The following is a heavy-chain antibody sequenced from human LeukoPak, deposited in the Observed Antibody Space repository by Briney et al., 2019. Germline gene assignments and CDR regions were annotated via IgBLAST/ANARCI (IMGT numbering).Heavy chain of an antibody. D-gene: IGHD6-13*01. Sequence: GGSLRLSCAASGFTFSSYEMNWLRQAPGKGLEWVSYISSSGSTIYYADSVKGRFTISRDNAKNSLYLQMNSLRVEDAAVYYCAKDRIAGHDTFDIWGQGTVVTVSS. CDR3: AKDRIAGHDTFDI. V-gene: IGHV3-48*03. CDR2: ISSSGSTI. J-gene: IGHJ3*02. CDR1: GFTFSSYE.